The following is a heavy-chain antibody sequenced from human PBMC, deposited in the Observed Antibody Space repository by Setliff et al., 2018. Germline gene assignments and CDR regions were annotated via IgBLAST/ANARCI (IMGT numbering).Heavy chain of an antibody. CDR2: INWNGDRT. Sequence: GGSLRLSCAASGFTFDVYDLNWVRQAPGKGLEWVSSINWNGDRTGYADSVKGRFTISRDNAKNSLYLQMNRLRAEDTALYYCAKDARRSWYFFDYWGQGALVTVSS. D-gene: IGHD6-13*01. CDR1: GFTFDVYD. V-gene: IGHV3-20*04. CDR3: AKDARRSWYFFDY. J-gene: IGHJ4*02.